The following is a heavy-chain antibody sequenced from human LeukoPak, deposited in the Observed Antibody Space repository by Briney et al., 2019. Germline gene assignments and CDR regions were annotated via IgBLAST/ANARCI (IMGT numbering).Heavy chain of an antibody. V-gene: IGHV1-2*02. Sequence: ASVKVSCKASRYTFTGYYMHWVRQAPGQGLEWMGWINPTSGGTNYAQKFQGRVTMTRDTSISTAYMELSRLRSDGTAVYYCARIRPVGATTGWFDPWGQGTLVTVSS. D-gene: IGHD1-26*01. J-gene: IGHJ5*02. CDR1: RYTFTGYY. CDR3: ARIRPVGATTGWFDP. CDR2: INPTSGGT.